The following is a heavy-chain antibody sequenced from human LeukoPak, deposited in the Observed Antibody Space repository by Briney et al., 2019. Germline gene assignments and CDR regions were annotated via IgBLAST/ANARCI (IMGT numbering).Heavy chain of an antibody. J-gene: IGHJ4*02. V-gene: IGHV4-39*07. CDR3: ARDPNGGNPLSDY. CDR1: GGSISSSSYY. Sequence: ASETLSLTCTVSGGSISSSSYYWGWIRQPPGKGLEWIGSIYYSGSTYYNPSLKSRVTISVDTSKNQFSLKLSSVTAADTAVYYCARDPNGGNPLSDYWGQGTLVTVSS. CDR2: IYYSGST. D-gene: IGHD4-23*01.